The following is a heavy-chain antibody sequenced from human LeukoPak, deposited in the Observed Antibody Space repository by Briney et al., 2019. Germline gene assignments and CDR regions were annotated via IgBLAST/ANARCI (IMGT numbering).Heavy chain of an antibody. V-gene: IGHV4-34*01. D-gene: IGHD3-9*01. CDR1: GGSFSGYY. Sequence: SETLSLTCAVYGGSFSGYYWSWIRQPPGKGLEWIGEINHSGSTNYNPSLKSRVTISVDTSKNQFSLKLSSVTAADTAVYYCAGGGLRYFDWLHYFDYWGQGTLVTVSS. CDR2: INHSGST. CDR3: AGGGLRYFDWLHYFDY. J-gene: IGHJ4*02.